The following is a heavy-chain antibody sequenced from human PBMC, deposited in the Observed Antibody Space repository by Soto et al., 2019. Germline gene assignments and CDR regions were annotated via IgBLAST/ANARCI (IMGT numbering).Heavy chain of an antibody. CDR1: GFTFSDYY. J-gene: IGHJ5*02. V-gene: IGHV3-11*01. Sequence: PGGSLRLSCAASGFTFSDYYMSWIRQAPGKGLERVSYISSSGSTIYYADSVKGRFTISRDDAKNSLYLQMNSLRAEDTALYYCARDHDYGDYYNWFDPWGQGTLVTVSS. CDR2: ISSSGSTI. D-gene: IGHD4-17*01. CDR3: ARDHDYGDYYNWFDP.